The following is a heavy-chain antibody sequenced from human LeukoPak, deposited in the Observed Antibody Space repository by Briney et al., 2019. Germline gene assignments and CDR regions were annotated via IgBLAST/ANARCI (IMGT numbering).Heavy chain of an antibody. Sequence: GGSLRLSCAASGITFSSYWMSWVRQAPGKGLEWVANIKQDGSEKNYVDSVKGRFTISRDNAQNSLYLQMKSLRAEDTAMYYCASLDTAMVNGDYWGQGTLVTVSS. D-gene: IGHD5-18*01. CDR3: ASLDTAMVNGDY. CDR1: GITFSSYW. V-gene: IGHV3-7*01. CDR2: IKQDGSEK. J-gene: IGHJ4*02.